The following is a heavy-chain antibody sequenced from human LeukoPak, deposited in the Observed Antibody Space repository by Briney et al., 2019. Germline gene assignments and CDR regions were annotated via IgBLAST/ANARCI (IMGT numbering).Heavy chain of an antibody. CDR2: IYYSGST. Sequence: SETLSLTCTVSGGSISSSSYYWGWIRQPPGKGPEWIGSIYYSGSTYYNPSLKSRVTISVDTSKNQFSLKLSSVTAADTAVYYCARSFPSVATFDSWAREPWSPSPQ. D-gene: IGHD5-12*01. CDR3: ARSFPSVATFDS. CDR1: GGSISSSSYY. J-gene: IGHJ4*02. V-gene: IGHV4-39*01.